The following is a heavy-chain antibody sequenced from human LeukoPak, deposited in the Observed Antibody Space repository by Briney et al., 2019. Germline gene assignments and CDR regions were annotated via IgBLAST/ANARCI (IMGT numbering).Heavy chain of an antibody. Sequence: SVKVSCKASGGTFSSYTISWVRQAPGQGLEWMGRIIPILGIANYAQKFQGRATITADKSTSTAYMELSSLRSEDTAVYYCARAYCSSTSCYSAFDIWGQGTMVTVSS. CDR3: ARAYCSSTSCYSAFDI. V-gene: IGHV1-69*02. D-gene: IGHD2-2*02. CDR1: GGTFSSYT. CDR2: IIPILGIA. J-gene: IGHJ3*02.